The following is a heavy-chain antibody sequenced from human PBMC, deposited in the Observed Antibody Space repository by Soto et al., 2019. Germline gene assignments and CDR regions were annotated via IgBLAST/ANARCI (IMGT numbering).Heavy chain of an antibody. D-gene: IGHD3-10*01. Sequence: SETLSLTCTVSGGSVSSYYWTWIRQPPGKGLEWIAYIYYSGTTNYNPSLKSRVTISMQTSKNQFSLKLSSVTAADTAVYYCARVPRYYHDSGRPIAVYNMDVWGKGTTVTVSS. CDR1: GGSVSSYY. CDR3: ARVPRYYHDSGRPIAVYNMDV. V-gene: IGHV4-59*02. J-gene: IGHJ6*03. CDR2: IYYSGTT.